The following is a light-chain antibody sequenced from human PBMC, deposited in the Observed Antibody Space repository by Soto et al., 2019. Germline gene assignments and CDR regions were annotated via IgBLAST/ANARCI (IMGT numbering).Light chain of an antibody. CDR3: QQYNTYWT. J-gene: IGKJ1*01. V-gene: IGKV3-15*01. CDR2: GAS. Sequence: EIGMTQSPATLSVSQGERATLSCRASQSVSSNLAWYQQKPGQAPRLLIYGASTRYTGIPARFSGSGSGTEFTLTISSLQSEDFAVYSCQQYNTYWTFGQGTKVEIK. CDR1: QSVSSN.